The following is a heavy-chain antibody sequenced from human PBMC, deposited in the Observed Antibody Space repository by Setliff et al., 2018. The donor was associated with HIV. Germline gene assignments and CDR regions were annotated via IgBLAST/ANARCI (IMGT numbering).Heavy chain of an antibody. CDR1: GFTFSSYW. D-gene: IGHD6-19*01. J-gene: IGHJ4*02. CDR3: ARVTGQWLVTFDY. V-gene: IGHV3-74*01. CDR2: INSDGSTT. Sequence: HPGGSLRLSCAASGFTFSSYWMHWVRQAPGKGLVWVSRINSDGSTTSCADSVKGRFTISRDNAKNTLYLQMNSLRAEDTAVYYCARVTGQWLVTFDYWGQGTLVTVSS.